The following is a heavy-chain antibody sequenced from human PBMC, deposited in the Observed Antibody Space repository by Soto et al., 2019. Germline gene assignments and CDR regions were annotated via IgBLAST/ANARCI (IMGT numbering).Heavy chain of an antibody. V-gene: IGHV4-4*07. CDR1: GDSISSYS. J-gene: IGHJ4*02. D-gene: IGHD3-22*01. Sequence: SETLSLTCSVSGDSISSYSWSWIRQPAGKGLEWLGRVYRGTSNYNPSLKSRLIMSLDTSKNQFSLNLRSVTAADTAVYYCARESLKETITMTVVTDHWGQGTQVTVSS. CDR3: ARESLKETITMTVVTDH. CDR2: VYRGTS.